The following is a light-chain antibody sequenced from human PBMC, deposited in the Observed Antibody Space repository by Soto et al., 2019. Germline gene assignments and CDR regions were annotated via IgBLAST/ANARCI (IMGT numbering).Light chain of an antibody. J-gene: IGKJ4*01. CDR3: QQYESSPLT. V-gene: IGKV3-20*01. CDR2: CAS. CDR1: QSVSSSF. Sequence: EIVLTQSPDTLSLSPGERATLSCRASQSVSSSFLAWYHQKPGQAPRLLIYCASSRATGIPDRFTGSGSGTDFTLTISRLEPEDFAVYYCQQYESSPLTFGGGTKVEIK.